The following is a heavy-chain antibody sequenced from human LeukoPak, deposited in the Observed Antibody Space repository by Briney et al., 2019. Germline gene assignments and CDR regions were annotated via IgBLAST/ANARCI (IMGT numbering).Heavy chain of an antibody. CDR2: IYYSGRT. J-gene: IGHJ3*01. D-gene: IGHD5-18*01. V-gene: IGHV4-39*01. CDR3: SITVQRGYRVIYSAIDV. CDR1: GASLTSSNQY. Sequence: SESLSLTCSVVGASLTSSNQYWGWIRQPPGNGLEWIGSIYYSGRTYYNPSLKSRATISVDTSKNQFSLKLSSVTAPGPAVYCCSITVQRGYRVIYSAIDVWRQGRLGTVSS.